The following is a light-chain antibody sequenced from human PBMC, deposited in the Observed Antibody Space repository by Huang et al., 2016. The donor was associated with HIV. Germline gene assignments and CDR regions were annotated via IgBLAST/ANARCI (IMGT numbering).Light chain of an antibody. CDR3: QERIQWPRLT. J-gene: IGKJ4*01. Sequence: EIVLTQSPATLSLSPGERATLSCRASQNVTDSLAWYRQKPGQAPSLLIYRAANRATGTPARCSGSGSGTDFTLTSSSLEPEDFAIYYCQERIQWPRLTFGGGTKVEIK. V-gene: IGKV3-11*01. CDR1: QNVTDS. CDR2: RAA.